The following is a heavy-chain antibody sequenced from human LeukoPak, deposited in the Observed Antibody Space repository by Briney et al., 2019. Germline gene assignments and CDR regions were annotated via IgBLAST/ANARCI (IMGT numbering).Heavy chain of an antibody. CDR2: LNPNSGGT. D-gene: IGHD2-15*01. Sequence: ASVKVSCKASGYTYTGNFLHWVRQAPGQGLEWMGYLNPNSGGTSYAQKFQGRVTMTRDTSKNQFSLKLSSVTAADTAMYYCARHFCSSGSCYFSHWFDPWGQGILVTVSS. CDR3: ARHFCSSGSCYFSHWFDP. V-gene: IGHV1-2*02. CDR1: GYTYTGNF. J-gene: IGHJ5*02.